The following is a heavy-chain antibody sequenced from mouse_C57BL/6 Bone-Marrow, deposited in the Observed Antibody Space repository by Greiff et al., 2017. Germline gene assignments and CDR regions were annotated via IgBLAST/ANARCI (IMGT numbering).Heavy chain of an antibody. CDR2: ISSGGSYT. D-gene: IGHD2-4*01. CDR1: GFTFSSYG. J-gene: IGHJ3*01. CDR3: ASHSIDFDYGDPLWAY. Sequence: EVKVVESGGDLVKPGGSLKLSCAASGFTFSSYGMSWVRQTPDKRLEWVATISSGGSYTYSPDSVKGRFTISRDTAKNTLYLQMNSLKSEDTAMYYCASHSIDFDYGDPLWAYWGQGTMVTVSA. V-gene: IGHV5-6*02.